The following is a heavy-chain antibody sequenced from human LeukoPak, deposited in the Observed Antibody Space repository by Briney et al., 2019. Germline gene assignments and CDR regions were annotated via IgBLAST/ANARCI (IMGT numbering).Heavy chain of an antibody. CDR2: LSGRGGST. Sequence: GGSLRLSCAVSGFTLSTYAMTWVRQTPAKGLEWVSGLSGRGGSTNYAQSVKGRFTISRDNSRNTVYLHMDNLRAEDTAIYYCVKESYDYWGQGTLVTVSS. J-gene: IGHJ4*02. CDR1: GFTLSTYA. D-gene: IGHD3-3*01. CDR3: VKESYDY. V-gene: IGHV3-23*01.